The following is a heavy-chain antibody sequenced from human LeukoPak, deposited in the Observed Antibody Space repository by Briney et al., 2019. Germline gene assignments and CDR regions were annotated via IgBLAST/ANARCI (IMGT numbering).Heavy chain of an antibody. Sequence: SETLSLTCTVSGGSISSYYWSWIRQPPGKGLEWIGYIYYSGSTNYNPSLKSRVTISVDTSKNQFSLKLSSVTAADTAVYYCARVYGEYYYGMDVWGQGTTVTVSS. CDR2: IYYSGST. CDR3: ARVYGEYYYGMDV. J-gene: IGHJ6*02. CDR1: GGSISSYY. D-gene: IGHD4-17*01. V-gene: IGHV4-59*01.